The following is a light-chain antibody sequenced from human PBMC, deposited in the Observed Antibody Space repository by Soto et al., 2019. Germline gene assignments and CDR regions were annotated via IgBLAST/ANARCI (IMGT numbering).Light chain of an antibody. J-gene: IGKJ3*01. Sequence: EIVMTQSPATLSVSPGESATLSCRASQSVSSNLAWYQQKPGQAPRLLIYGASSRATGIPDRFSGSGSGTDFTLTISRLEPEDFAVYYCQQYGSSWVTFGPGTKVDIK. CDR2: GAS. V-gene: IGKV3-20*01. CDR3: QQYGSSWVT. CDR1: QSVSSN.